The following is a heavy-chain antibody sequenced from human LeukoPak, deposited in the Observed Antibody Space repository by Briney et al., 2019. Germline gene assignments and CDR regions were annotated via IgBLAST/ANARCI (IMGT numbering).Heavy chain of an antibody. V-gene: IGHV4-34*01. Sequence: SETLSLTCAVYGGSFSGYYWSWIRQPPGKGLEWIGEINHSGSTNYNPSLKSRVTISVDTSKNQFSLKLSSVTAADTAVYYCARAFSGYLDYIDYWGQGTLVTVSS. CDR1: GGSFSGYY. CDR3: ARAFSGYLDYIDY. CDR2: INHSGST. J-gene: IGHJ4*02. D-gene: IGHD3-22*01.